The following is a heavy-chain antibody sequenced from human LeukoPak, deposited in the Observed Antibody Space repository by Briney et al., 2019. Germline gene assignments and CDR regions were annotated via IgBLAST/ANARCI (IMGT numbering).Heavy chain of an antibody. D-gene: IGHD1-1*01. Sequence: GESLQISCQGSGSNFTRYWIGWGRQVPRKGVEGMGIIYPGDSDTRDSPSCQGQVTISADKSISTAYLQWSSLKASDTAMYYCARRVRYYGMDVWGQGTTVTVSS. CDR1: GSNFTRYW. CDR2: IYPGDSDT. CDR3: ARRVRYYGMDV. V-gene: IGHV5-51*01. J-gene: IGHJ6*02.